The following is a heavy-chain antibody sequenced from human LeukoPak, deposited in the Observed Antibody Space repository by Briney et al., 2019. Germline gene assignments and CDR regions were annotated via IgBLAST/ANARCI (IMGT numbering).Heavy chain of an antibody. D-gene: IGHD3-10*01. CDR2: IYSGDST. V-gene: IGHV3-53*01. Sequence: SGGSLRLSCAASGFTFSSYAMSWVRQAPGKGLEWVSVIYSGDSTYYADSVKGRFTISRDNSKNTLYLQMNSLRAEDTAVYYCARVMRLTMIRGVPPWFDPWGQGTLVTVSS. CDR1: GFTFSSYA. J-gene: IGHJ5*02. CDR3: ARVMRLTMIRGVPPWFDP.